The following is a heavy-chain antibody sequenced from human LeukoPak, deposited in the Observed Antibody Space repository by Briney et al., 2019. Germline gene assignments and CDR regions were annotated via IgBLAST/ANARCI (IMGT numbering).Heavy chain of an antibody. J-gene: IGHJ6*02. Sequence: ASVEVSCKASGYTFTSYAMHWVRQAPGQRLEWMGWINAGNGNTKYSQKFQGRVTITRDTSASTAYMEPSSLRSEDTAVYYCARDRVVVVPAAITSGAEYYYYGMDVWGQGTTVTVSS. CDR2: INAGNGNT. CDR3: ARDRVVVVPAAITSGAEYYYYGMDV. V-gene: IGHV1-3*01. D-gene: IGHD2-2*01. CDR1: GYTFTSYA.